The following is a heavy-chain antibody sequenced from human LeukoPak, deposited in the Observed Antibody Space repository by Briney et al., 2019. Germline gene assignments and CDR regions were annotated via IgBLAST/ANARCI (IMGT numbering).Heavy chain of an antibody. Sequence: SETLSLTCTVSGGSISSSYSYWGWIRQPPGKGLEWIGNIYYSGNTYYSPSLTSRVTLSVDTSENQFSLKLSSVTAADTAVYYCARAHSIASYYYGVDVWGQGTTVTVSS. V-gene: IGHV4-39*07. D-gene: IGHD2/OR15-2a*01. J-gene: IGHJ6*02. CDR3: ARAHSIASYYYGVDV. CDR1: GGSISSSYSY. CDR2: IYYSGNT.